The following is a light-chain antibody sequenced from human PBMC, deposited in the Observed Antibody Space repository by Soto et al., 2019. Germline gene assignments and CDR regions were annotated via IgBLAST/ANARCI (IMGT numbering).Light chain of an antibody. CDR3: SSFTSSGTL. V-gene: IGLV2-14*01. J-gene: IGLJ3*02. Sequence: QSALTQPATVSGSPGQPITISCTGTSSDVGGYDYVSWYQQHPCKVPKLIIYEVSIRASGVSNRFSASKSANTASLTISGLQPEDEADYYCSSFTSSGTLFGGGTKLTVL. CDR2: EVS. CDR1: SSDVGGYDY.